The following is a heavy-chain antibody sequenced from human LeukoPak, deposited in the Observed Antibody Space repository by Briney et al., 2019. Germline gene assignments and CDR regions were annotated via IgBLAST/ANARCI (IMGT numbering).Heavy chain of an antibody. CDR3: AREALSLDTAMVLYFDY. D-gene: IGHD5-18*01. CDR1: GYTFTGYY. CDR2: INPNSGGT. V-gene: IGHV1-2*02. Sequence: ASVKVSCKASGYTFTGYYMHWVRQAPGQGLEWMGWINPNSGGTNYAQKFQGRVTMTRDTSISTAYMELSRLRSDDTAVYYCAREALSLDTAMVLYFDYWGQGTLVTVSS. J-gene: IGHJ4*02.